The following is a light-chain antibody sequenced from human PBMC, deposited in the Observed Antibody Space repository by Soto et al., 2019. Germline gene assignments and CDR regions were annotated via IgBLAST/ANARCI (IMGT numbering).Light chain of an antibody. CDR3: QQYDNLPYT. V-gene: IGKV1-33*01. Sequence: DVQMPQSPSSLSASVGERVTITCQASQDISNYLNWYQHKPGKPPKLLIYVASNLETGVPSRFSGSGSGTDFTFTISSLQPEDIATYYCQQYDNLPYTFGQGTKLEIK. CDR1: QDISNY. J-gene: IGKJ2*01. CDR2: VAS.